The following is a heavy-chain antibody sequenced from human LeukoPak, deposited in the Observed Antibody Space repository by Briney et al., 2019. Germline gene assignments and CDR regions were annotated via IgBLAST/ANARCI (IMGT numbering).Heavy chain of an antibody. V-gene: IGHV4-34*01. D-gene: IGHD2-2*01. CDR3: ARGRQYQLRKPNWFDP. CDR2: INHSGST. J-gene: IGHJ5*02. CDR1: GGSFSGYY. Sequence: SETLSLTCAVYGGSFSGYYWSWIRQPPGKGLAWIGEINHSGSTNYNPSLKSRVTISVDTSKNQFTLKLSSVTAADTAVYYCARGRQYQLRKPNWFDPWGQGTLVTVSS.